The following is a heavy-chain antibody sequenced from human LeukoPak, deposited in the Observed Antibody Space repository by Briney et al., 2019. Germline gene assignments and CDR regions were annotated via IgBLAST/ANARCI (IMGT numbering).Heavy chain of an antibody. CDR2: ISYDGSNK. J-gene: IGHJ4*02. D-gene: IGHD6-19*01. V-gene: IGHV3-30-3*01. CDR3: ARVRRGVVLAGYFDY. CDR1: GFTFSSYA. Sequence: PGGSLRLSCAASGFTFSSYAMHWVRQAPGKGLEWVAVISYDGSNKYYADSAKGRFTISRDNSKNTLYLQMNSLRAEDTAVYYCARVRRGVVLAGYFDYWGQGTLVTVSS.